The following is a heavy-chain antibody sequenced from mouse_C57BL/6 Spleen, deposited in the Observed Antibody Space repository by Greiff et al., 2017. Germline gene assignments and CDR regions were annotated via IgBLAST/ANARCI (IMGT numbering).Heavy chain of an antibody. J-gene: IGHJ4*01. V-gene: IGHV1-64*01. CDR3: AVFITTVVGDAMDY. CDR2: IHPNSGST. D-gene: IGHD1-1*01. Sequence: QVQLQQPGAELVKPGASVQLSCKASGYTFTSYWMHWVKQRPGQGLEWIGMIHPNSGSTNYNEKFKSKATLTVDKSSSTAYMQLSSLTSEDSAVYYCAVFITTVVGDAMDYCGQGTSVTVSS. CDR1: GYTFTSYW.